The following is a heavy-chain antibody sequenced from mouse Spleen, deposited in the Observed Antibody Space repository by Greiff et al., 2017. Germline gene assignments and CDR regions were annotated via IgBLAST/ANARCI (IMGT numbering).Heavy chain of an antibody. D-gene: IGHD3-1*01. J-gene: IGHJ1*01. CDR1: GYTFTSYW. V-gene: IGHV1-52*01. CDR2: IDPSDSET. CDR3: ARSGTGWYFDV. Sequence: QVQLKQPGAELVRPGSSVKLSCKASGYTFTSYWMHWVKQRPIQGLEWIGNIDPSDSETHYNQKFKDKATLTVDKSSSTAYMQLSSLTSEDSAVYYGARSGTGWYFDVWGAGTTVTVSS.